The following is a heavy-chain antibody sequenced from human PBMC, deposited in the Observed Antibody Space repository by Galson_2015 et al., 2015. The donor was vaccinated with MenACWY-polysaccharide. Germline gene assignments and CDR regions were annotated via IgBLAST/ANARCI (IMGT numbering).Heavy chain of an antibody. CDR3: ARGPNYDFWSGYYGGNYYFDY. D-gene: IGHD3-3*01. V-gene: IGHV3-48*01. Sequence: SLRLSCAASGFTCSSYSMNWVRQAPGKGLEWVSYISSSSSTIYYADSVKGRFTISRDNAKNSLYLQMNSLRAEDTAVYYCARGPNYDFWSGYYGGNYYFDYWGQGTLVTVSS. CDR1: GFTCSSYS. CDR2: ISSSSSTI. J-gene: IGHJ4*02.